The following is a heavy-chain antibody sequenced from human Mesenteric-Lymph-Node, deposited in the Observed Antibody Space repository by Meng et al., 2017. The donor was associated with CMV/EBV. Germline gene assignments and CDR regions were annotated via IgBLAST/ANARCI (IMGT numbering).Heavy chain of an antibody. CDR1: GFTFSDHY. D-gene: IGHD5-24*01. J-gene: IGHJ4*02. CDR2: TRNKANSYTT. V-gene: IGHV3-72*01. CDR3: TRGGTRDDDTQGFEY. Sequence: GGSLRLSCAASGFTFSDHYMDWVRQAPGKGLEWVGRTRNKANSYTTEHAASVKGRFIISRDDSKNSLYLQMNSLKTEDTAVYYCTRGGTRDDDTQGFEYWGQGTLVTVSS.